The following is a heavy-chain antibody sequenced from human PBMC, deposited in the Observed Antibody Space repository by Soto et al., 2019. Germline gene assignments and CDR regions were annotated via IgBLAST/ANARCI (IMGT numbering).Heavy chain of an antibody. CDR3: ARDTVLYCSSSSCYKGDYYYYGMDV. CDR2: MNPNSGNT. V-gene: IGHV1-8*01. D-gene: IGHD2-2*02. J-gene: IGHJ6*02. CDR1: GYTFTSYD. Sequence: ASANVPCKASGYTFTSYDINWVRQATGQGLEWMGWMNPNSGNTGYAQKFQGRVTMTRSTSISTAYMELSSLRSEDTAVYYCARDTVLYCSSSSCYKGDYYYYGMDVWG.